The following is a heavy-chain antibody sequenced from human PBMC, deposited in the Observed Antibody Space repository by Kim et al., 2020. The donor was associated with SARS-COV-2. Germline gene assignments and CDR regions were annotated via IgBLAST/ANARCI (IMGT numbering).Heavy chain of an antibody. D-gene: IGHD3-22*01. Sequence: ASVKVSCKASGYTFTSYDINWVRQATGQGLEWMGWMNPNSGNTGYAQKFQGRVTMTRNTSISTAYMELSSLRSEDTAVYYCATLYYYDSSGYYLGGIYYYYYGMDVWGQGTTVTVSS. CDR1: GYTFTSYD. CDR3: ATLYYYDSSGYYLGGIYYYYYGMDV. J-gene: IGHJ6*02. CDR2: MNPNSGNT. V-gene: IGHV1-8*01.